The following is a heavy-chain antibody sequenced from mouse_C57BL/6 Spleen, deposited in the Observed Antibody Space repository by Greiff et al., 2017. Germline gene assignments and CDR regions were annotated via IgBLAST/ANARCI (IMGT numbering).Heavy chain of an antibody. CDR1: GFTFSSYA. D-gene: IGHD3-2*02. V-gene: IGHV5-9-1*02. CDR2: ISSGGDYI. J-gene: IGHJ3*01. Sequence: EVQVVESGEGLVKPGGSLKLSCAASGFTFSSYAMSWVRQTPEKRLEWVAYISSGGDYIYYADTVKGRFPISRDNDRNTLYLQMSSLKSEDTAMXYCTRDGAAQAPFAYWGQGTLVTVSA. CDR3: TRDGAAQAPFAY.